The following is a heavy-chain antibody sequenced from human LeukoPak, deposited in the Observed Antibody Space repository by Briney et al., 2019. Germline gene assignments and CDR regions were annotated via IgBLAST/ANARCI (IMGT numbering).Heavy chain of an antibody. CDR2: ISGSGGST. V-gene: IGHV3-23*01. Sequence: GGSLRLSCAASGFTFSSYAMSWVRQAPGKGLEWVSAISGSGGSTYYADSVKGRFTISRDNSKNTLYLQMNSLRAEDTAVYYCAKVAYSGSTIYYYYYGMDVWGKGTTVTVSS. J-gene: IGHJ6*04. D-gene: IGHD3-10*01. CDR1: GFTFSSYA. CDR3: AKVAYSGSTIYYYYYGMDV.